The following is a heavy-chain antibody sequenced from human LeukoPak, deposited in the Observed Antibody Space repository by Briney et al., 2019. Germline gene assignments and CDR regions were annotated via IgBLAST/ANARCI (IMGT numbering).Heavy chain of an antibody. J-gene: IGHJ4*02. CDR1: GFTFSSYS. D-gene: IGHD3-22*01. V-gene: IGHV3-48*02. CDR3: ARDQDYYDSSGYGY. CDR2: ISSSSSTI. Sequence: GGSLRLSCAASGFTFSSYSMNWVRQAPGKGLEGVSYISSSSSTIYYADSVKGRFTISRDNAKNSLYLQMNSLRDEDTAVYYCARDQDYYDSSGYGYWGQGTLVTVSS.